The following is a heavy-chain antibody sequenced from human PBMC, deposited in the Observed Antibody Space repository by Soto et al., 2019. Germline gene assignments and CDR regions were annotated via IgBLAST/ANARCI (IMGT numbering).Heavy chain of an antibody. CDR3: AREAPDGSGTSCGMYFDY. D-gene: IGHD2-2*01. V-gene: IGHV1-69*13. J-gene: IGHJ4*01. CDR1: GGTFSSYA. Sequence: SVKPFCKASGGTFSSYAISWVRQAPGQGLEWMGGIIPIFGTANYAQKFQGRVTITADESTSTAYMELSSLRSEDTAVYYCAREAPDGSGTSCGMYFDYWG. CDR2: IIPIFGTA.